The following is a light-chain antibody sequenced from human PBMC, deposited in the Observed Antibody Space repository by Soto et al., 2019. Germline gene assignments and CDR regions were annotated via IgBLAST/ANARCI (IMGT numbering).Light chain of an antibody. Sequence: IVMTQSPAPLSLSPGERAPLSCRARQSVGRNLAWYQQEPGQAPRLLIYGASTRATGIPARFSGSGSGTEFTLTISSLQSEDFAVYYRQQYNNWPGWTFGQGTKVEIK. V-gene: IGKV3-15*01. CDR3: QQYNNWPGWT. J-gene: IGKJ1*01. CDR2: GAS. CDR1: QSVGRN.